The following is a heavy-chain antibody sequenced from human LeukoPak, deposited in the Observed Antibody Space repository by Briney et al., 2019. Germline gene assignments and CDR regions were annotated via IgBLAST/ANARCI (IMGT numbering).Heavy chain of an antibody. J-gene: IGHJ4*02. Sequence: ASVKVSCKASGYTFTSYYMHWVRQAPGQGLEWMGIINPSGGSTSYAQKFQGRVTMTRDMSTSTVYMELSSLRSEDTAVYYCTREPSNILIYSGSYLAYWGQGTLVTVSS. CDR1: GYTFTSYY. CDR2: INPSGGST. CDR3: TREPSNILIYSGSYLAY. V-gene: IGHV1-46*01. D-gene: IGHD1-26*01.